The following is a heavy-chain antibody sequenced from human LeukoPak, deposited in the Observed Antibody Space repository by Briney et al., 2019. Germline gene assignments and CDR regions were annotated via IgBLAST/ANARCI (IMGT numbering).Heavy chain of an antibody. Sequence: SETLSLTCAVYGGSFSGYYWSWIRQPPGKGLEWIGEINHSGSTNYNPSLKSRVTISVDTSKNQFSLKLSSVTAADTAVYYCAREGGYCSSTSCQIDYWGQGTLVTVSS. CDR3: AREGGYCSSTSCQIDY. CDR2: INHSGST. V-gene: IGHV4-34*01. D-gene: IGHD2-2*01. J-gene: IGHJ4*02. CDR1: GGSFSGYY.